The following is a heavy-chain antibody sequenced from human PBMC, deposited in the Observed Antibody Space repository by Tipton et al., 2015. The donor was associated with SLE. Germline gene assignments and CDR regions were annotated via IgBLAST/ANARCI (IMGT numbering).Heavy chain of an antibody. Sequence: TLSLTCTVSDCSISNGAYYWASIRQPPGMGLEWIGSIYHGGTTYYNPSLRSRVTVSADTSKNQFSLTVNSVTAADTAVYYCAPGSSRAYLDDWCQGTLVTVSS. CDR3: APGSSRAYLDD. V-gene: IGHV4-39*07. CDR1: DCSISNGAYY. CDR2: IYHGGTT. J-gene: IGHJ1*01. D-gene: IGHD1-1*01.